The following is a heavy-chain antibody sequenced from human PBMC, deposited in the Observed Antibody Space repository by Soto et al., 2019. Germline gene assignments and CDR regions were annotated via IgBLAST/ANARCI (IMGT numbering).Heavy chain of an antibody. CDR1: GDSISNDY. J-gene: IGHJ4*02. CDR3: ARGHYGHDY. D-gene: IGHD4-17*01. CDR2: IYYSGNT. Sequence: QVQLQESGPGLVKPSETLSLTCTVSGDSISNDYWTWIRQPPGKGLEWIGYIYYSGNTNYNPSLKSRVTISVDTSKNQVSLKLTSVTAADTAVYYCARGHYGHDYWGQGTLVTVSS. V-gene: IGHV4-59*01.